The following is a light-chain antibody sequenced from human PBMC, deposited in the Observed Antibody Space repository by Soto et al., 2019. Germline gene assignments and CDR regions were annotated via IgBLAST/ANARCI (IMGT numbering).Light chain of an antibody. V-gene: IGKV3-15*01. CDR3: HLYNNWPPWT. Sequence: EIVMTQSPATLSVSPGERATLSCRASQSVSSNLAWYQQKPGQAPRLLIYGASTRATGIPARFSGSGSGTECTLAISRLQFEDFAVYYWHLYNNWPPWTFGQGTKVEIK. CDR2: GAS. CDR1: QSVSSN. J-gene: IGKJ1*01.